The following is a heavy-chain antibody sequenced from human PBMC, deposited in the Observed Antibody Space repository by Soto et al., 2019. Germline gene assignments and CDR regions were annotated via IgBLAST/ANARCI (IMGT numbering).Heavy chain of an antibody. CDR3: ARTDYDFWSGTNYYYYYYMDV. Sequence: GGSLRLSCAASGFTFSIYWMSWVRQAPGKGLEWVANIKQDGSEKYYVDSVKGRFTISRDNAKNSLYLQMNSLRAEDTAVYYCARTDYDFWSGTNYYYYYYMDVWGKGTTVTVSS. D-gene: IGHD3-3*01. CDR1: GFTFSIYW. V-gene: IGHV3-7*01. CDR2: IKQDGSEK. J-gene: IGHJ6*03.